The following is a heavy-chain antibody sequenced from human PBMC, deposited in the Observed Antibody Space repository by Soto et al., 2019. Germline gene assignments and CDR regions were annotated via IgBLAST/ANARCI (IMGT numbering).Heavy chain of an antibody. CDR1: GFTFSSYG. CDR2: ISYDGSNK. J-gene: IGHJ4*02. CDR3: AKAGGGSSSWYQQDPYYFDY. D-gene: IGHD6-13*01. Sequence: GGALRLSCAASGFTFSSYGMHWVRQAPGKGLEWVAVISYDGSNKYYADSGKGRFTLSRDNSKNTLYLQMNSLRAKDTAVYYCAKAGGGSSSWYQQDPYYFDYWGQGTLVTVSS. V-gene: IGHV3-30*18.